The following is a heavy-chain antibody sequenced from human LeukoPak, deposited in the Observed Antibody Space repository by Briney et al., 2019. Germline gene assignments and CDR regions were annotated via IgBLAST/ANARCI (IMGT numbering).Heavy chain of an antibody. J-gene: IGHJ6*02. CDR2: INPNSGGT. CDR3: ARSPRYYGSGSSPSRYYGMDV. Sequence: ASVKVSCKASGYTFTGYYMHWVRQAPGQGLEWMGWINPNSGGTNYAQEFQGRVTMTRDTSISTAYMELSRLRSDDTAVYYCARSPRYYGSGSSPSRYYGMDVWGQGTTVTVSS. V-gene: IGHV1-2*02. D-gene: IGHD3-10*01. CDR1: GYTFTGYY.